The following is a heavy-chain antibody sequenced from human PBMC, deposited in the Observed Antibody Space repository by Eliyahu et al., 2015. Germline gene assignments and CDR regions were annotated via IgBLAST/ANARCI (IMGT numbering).Heavy chain of an antibody. CDR2: ISWNSGSI. Sequence: EVQLVESGGGLVQPGXSLXLSCXASGFTFDDYAMHWVRHGPGKGLEWVSGISWNSGSIGYADSVKGRFTISRDNAKNSLYLQMNSLRAEDTALYYCAKGVIEGEGYFQHWGQGTLVTVSS. J-gene: IGHJ1*01. CDR3: AKGVIEGEGYFQH. D-gene: IGHD3-10*01. V-gene: IGHV3-9*01. CDR1: GFTFDDYA.